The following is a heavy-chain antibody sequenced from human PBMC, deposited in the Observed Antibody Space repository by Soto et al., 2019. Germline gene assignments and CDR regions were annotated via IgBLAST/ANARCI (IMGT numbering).Heavy chain of an antibody. CDR1: SYSGAPGGY. CDR3: IHSGGLSRADS. D-gene: IGHD1-26*01. V-gene: IGHV4-38-2*01. Sequence: SETLSLTCDVSSYSGAPGGYWGWFRQPPGAGLEWLGWFHRSGPTYYRPSLRSRLATSVDMSKNQVSLGLASVTAADTAIYYCIHSGGLSRADSCGRGILVTVSS. J-gene: IGHJ4*02. CDR2: FHRSGPT.